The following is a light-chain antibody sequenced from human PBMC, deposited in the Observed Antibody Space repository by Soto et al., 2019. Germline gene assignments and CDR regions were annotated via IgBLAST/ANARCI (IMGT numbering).Light chain of an antibody. V-gene: IGKV3-20*01. CDR2: GAS. CDR3: QQHDNSPWM. J-gene: IGKJ1*01. CDR1: QSVSNTY. Sequence: EVVLTHSPGTLSLSPGERATLSCSASQSVSNTYVAWYQHIPGQTPRLLIYGASNRATGIPDRFSGSGSGTDFTLTISRLEPEDFAVYYCQQHDNSPWMFGQGTKVDIK.